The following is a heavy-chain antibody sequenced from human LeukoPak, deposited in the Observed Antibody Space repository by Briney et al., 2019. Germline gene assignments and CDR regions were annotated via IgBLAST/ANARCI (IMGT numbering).Heavy chain of an antibody. D-gene: IGHD1-1*01. CDR3: ARKTDHQTGGDY. J-gene: IGHJ4*02. Sequence: GGSLRLSCAASGFSVSRNYMTWVRQAPGEGLEWVSLIYSGGSTSYADSVKGRFTISRDNSKNTLYLQMDSLRAEDTAVYYCARKTDHQTGGDYWGQGTLVTVSS. V-gene: IGHV3-66*01. CDR1: GFSVSRNY. CDR2: IYSGGST.